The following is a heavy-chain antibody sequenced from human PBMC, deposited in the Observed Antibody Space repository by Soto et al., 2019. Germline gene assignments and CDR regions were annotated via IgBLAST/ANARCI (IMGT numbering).Heavy chain of an antibody. CDR3: ATKRTGITTIGPGY. V-gene: IGHV3-15*02. D-gene: IGHD1-20*01. Sequence: EVQLVESGGALVKPGGSLRLSCAASGFTFSNAWMSWVRQAPGKGLEWVGRIKSKTDGGTTDYAAAVEGRFTISREDSKNKVYLQMDSLKNEDTAVYYCATKRTGITTIGPGYWGQGTLVTVSS. J-gene: IGHJ4*02. CDR1: GFTFSNAW. CDR2: IKSKTDGGTT.